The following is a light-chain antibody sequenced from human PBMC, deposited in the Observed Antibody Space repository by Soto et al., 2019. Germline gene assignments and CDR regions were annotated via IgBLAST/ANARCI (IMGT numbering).Light chain of an antibody. V-gene: IGKV3-20*01. J-gene: IGKJ1*01. CDR3: QQYGSSPGT. Sequence: ESVLMQSPGTLSLSPGERATLSCRASQSVSSSYLAWYQQKPGQAPRLLIYGASSRATGIPDRFSGSGSGTDFTLTISRLEPEDFAVYYCQQYGSSPGTFGQGTEVDIK. CDR1: QSVSSSY. CDR2: GAS.